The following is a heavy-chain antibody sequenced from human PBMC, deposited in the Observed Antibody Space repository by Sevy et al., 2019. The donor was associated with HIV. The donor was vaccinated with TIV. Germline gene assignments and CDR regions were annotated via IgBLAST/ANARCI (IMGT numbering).Heavy chain of an antibody. J-gene: IGHJ3*02. Sequence: SETLSLTCAVYGGSFSGYSWSWIRQSPEKGLEWIGEITHSGNIKYISSLKSRVTISKATSKNQFSLKLSSVTAADTAVYYCARGKNVFYTFDIWGQGTGVTVSS. CDR1: GGSFSGYS. CDR2: ITHSGNI. V-gene: IGHV4-34*01. D-gene: IGHD2-2*02. CDR3: ARGKNVFYTFDI.